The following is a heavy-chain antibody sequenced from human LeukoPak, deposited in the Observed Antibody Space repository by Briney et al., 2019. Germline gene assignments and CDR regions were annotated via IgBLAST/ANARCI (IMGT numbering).Heavy chain of an antibody. CDR1: GGSISSGGYY. J-gene: IGHJ3*02. D-gene: IGHD3-3*02. CDR2: IYYSGST. Sequence: SQTLSLTCTVSGGSISSGGYYWSWIRQHPGKGLEWIGYIYYSGSTYYNPSLKSRVTISADTSKNQFSLKLSSVTAADTAVYYCAREGVLGAFDIWGQGTMVTVSS. CDR3: AREGVLGAFDI. V-gene: IGHV4-31*03.